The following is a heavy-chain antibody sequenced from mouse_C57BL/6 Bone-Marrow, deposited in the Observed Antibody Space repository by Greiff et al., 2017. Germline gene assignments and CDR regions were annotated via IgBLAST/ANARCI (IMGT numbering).Heavy chain of an antibody. Sequence: VQLQESGAELARPGASVKLSCKASGYTFTSYGISWVKQRTGQGLEWIGEIYPRSGNTYYNEKFKGKATLTADKSSSTAYMELRSLTSEDSAVYFCARRGYGSSYVDYWGQGTTLTVSS. D-gene: IGHD1-1*01. J-gene: IGHJ2*01. V-gene: IGHV1-81*01. CDR2: IYPRSGNT. CDR3: ARRGYGSSYVDY. CDR1: GYTFTSYG.